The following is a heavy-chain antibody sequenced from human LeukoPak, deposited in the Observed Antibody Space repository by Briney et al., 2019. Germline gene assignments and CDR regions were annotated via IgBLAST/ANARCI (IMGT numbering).Heavy chain of an antibody. V-gene: IGHV3-30*03. CDR1: GFIFSNYG. J-gene: IGHJ4*02. Sequence: PGRSLRLSCAASGFIFSNYGMHWVRQAPGKGLEWVAVISYDGSKAYYADSVKGRFTISRDNSKNTLYLQMNSLRAEDTAVYYCARDRRLHGADYWGQGTLVTVSS. D-gene: IGHD1-1*01. CDR2: ISYDGSKA. CDR3: ARDRRLHGADY.